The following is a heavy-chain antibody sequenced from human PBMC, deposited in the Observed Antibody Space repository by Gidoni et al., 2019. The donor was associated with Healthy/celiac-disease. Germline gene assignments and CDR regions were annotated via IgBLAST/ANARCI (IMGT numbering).Heavy chain of an antibody. CDR3: AREEGVAAAGTLNY. Sequence: EVQLVESGGGLVQPGGSLRLSCVASGFTVSSNYMSWVRQAPGKGLEWVSVIYSGGSTYYADSVKGRFTISRDNSKNTLYLQMNSLRAEDTAVYYCAREEGVAAAGTLNYWGQGTLVTVSS. CDR2: IYSGGST. V-gene: IGHV3-66*01. D-gene: IGHD6-13*01. CDR1: GFTVSSNY. J-gene: IGHJ4*02.